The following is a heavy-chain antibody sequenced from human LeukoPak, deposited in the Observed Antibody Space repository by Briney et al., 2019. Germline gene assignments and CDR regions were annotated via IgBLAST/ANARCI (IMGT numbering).Heavy chain of an antibody. CDR2: IDPSDSYT. V-gene: IGHV5-10-1*01. D-gene: IGHD3-16*02. CDR1: GYTFATYW. CDR3: ARLDYVWGSYRY. Sequence: GESLKISCKGSGYTFATYWIGWVRQMPGKGLEWMGRIDPSDSYTNYSPSFQGHVTISADKSISTAYLQWSSLKASDTAMYYCARLDYVWGSYRYWGQGTLVTVSS. J-gene: IGHJ4*02.